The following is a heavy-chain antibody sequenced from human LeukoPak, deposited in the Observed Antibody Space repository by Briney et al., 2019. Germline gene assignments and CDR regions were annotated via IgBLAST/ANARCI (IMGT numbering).Heavy chain of an antibody. CDR2: ITSNSRYI. CDR1: GFTFSSSS. D-gene: IGHD6-6*01. CDR3: AKSPTEYSSSRFDY. J-gene: IGHJ4*02. Sequence: MSGGFLRLSCAASGFTFSSSSMNWVRQAPGKGLEWVSSITSNSRYIYYADSVKGRFAISRDNAKNSLYLQMNSLRAEDTAVYYCAKSPTEYSSSRFDYWGQGALVTVSS. V-gene: IGHV3-21*01.